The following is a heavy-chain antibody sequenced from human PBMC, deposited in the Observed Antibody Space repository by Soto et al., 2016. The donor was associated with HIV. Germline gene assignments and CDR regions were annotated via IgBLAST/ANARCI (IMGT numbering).Heavy chain of an antibody. J-gene: IGHJ5*02. Sequence: EVQLLESGGGLVQPGGSLRLSCAASGFTFSSYAMSWVRQAPGKGLEWVSAISGSGGSTYYADSVKGRFTISRDNSKNTLYLQMNSLRAEDTAVYYCAKDRVVVVAATHAWFDPWGQGTLVTVSS. CDR2: ISGSGGST. V-gene: IGHV3-23*01. CDR1: GFTFSSYA. D-gene: IGHD2-15*01. CDR3: AKDRVVVVAATHAWFDP.